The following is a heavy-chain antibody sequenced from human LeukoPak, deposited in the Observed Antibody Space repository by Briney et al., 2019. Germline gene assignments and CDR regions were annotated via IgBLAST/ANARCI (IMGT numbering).Heavy chain of an antibody. Sequence: ASVKVSCKASGYTFTGYYMHWVRQAPGQGLEWMGWINPNSGGTNYAQKFQGRVTMTRDTSISTAYMELSRLRSDDTAVYYCARDKYSGIYLVRYWGQGTLVTVSS. CDR1: GYTFTGYY. CDR3: ARDKYSGIYLVRY. J-gene: IGHJ4*02. V-gene: IGHV1-2*02. CDR2: INPNSGGT. D-gene: IGHD1-26*01.